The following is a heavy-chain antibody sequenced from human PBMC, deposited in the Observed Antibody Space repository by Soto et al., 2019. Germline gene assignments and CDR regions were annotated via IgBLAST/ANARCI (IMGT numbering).Heavy chain of an antibody. J-gene: IGHJ4*02. V-gene: IGHV6-1*01. Sequence: PSQALSVTCPISGNSVSSNNAALNWIRQSSSRGLEWLGRTYYRSKWYNDYAVSVKSRITINPDTSKNQFSLQLNSVTPEDTAVYYCARDFGAAAGTVDYWGQGTLVTVSS. D-gene: IGHD6-13*01. CDR1: GNSVSSNNAA. CDR3: ARDFGAAAGTVDY. CDR2: TYYRSKWYN.